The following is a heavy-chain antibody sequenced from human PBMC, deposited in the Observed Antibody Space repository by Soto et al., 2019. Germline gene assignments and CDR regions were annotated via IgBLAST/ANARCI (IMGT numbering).Heavy chain of an antibody. V-gene: IGHV3-23*01. J-gene: IGHJ3*02. Sequence: EVQLLESGGGLVQPGGSLRLSCAASGFTFSSYAMSWVRQAPGKGLEWVSAISGSGGSTYYADSVKGRFTISRDNSKNTLYLQMNSLRAEDTAVYYCAKIASGGYCSSTSCYDAFDIWGQGTMVTVSS. CDR2: ISGSGGST. D-gene: IGHD2-2*01. CDR1: GFTFSSYA. CDR3: AKIASGGYCSSTSCYDAFDI.